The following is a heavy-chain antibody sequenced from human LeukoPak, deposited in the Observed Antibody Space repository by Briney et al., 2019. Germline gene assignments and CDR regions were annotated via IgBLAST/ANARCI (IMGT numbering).Heavy chain of an antibody. V-gene: IGHV3-73*01. J-gene: IGHJ5*02. D-gene: IGHD2-15*01. CDR1: GFTFSGSA. CDR3: TRHCSGGSCYSVDWFDP. Sequence: GGSLRLSCAASGFTFSGSAMHWVRQASGKWLEWVGRLRSKANGYATAYAASVKGRLTISRDDSKNTAYLQMNSLKTEDTAVYYCTRHCSGGSCYSVDWFDPWGQGTLVTVSS. CDR2: LRSKANGYAT.